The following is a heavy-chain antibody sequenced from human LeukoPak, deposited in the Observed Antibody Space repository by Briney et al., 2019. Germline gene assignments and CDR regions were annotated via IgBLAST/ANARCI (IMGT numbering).Heavy chain of an antibody. V-gene: IGHV3-73*01. CDR3: TRSQWELLWPGYFDY. CDR2: IRSKANSYAT. Sequence: GGSLRLSCAASGFTFSGSAMHWVRQASGKGLEWVGRIRSKANSYATAYAASVKGRFTFSRDDSKNTAYLQMNSLKTEDTAVYYCTRSQWELLWPGYFDYWGQGTLVTVSS. D-gene: IGHD1-26*01. J-gene: IGHJ4*02. CDR1: GFTFSGSA.